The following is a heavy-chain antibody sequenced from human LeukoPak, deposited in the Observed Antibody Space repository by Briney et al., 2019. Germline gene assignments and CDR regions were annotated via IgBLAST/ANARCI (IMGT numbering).Heavy chain of an antibody. J-gene: IGHJ3*02. V-gene: IGHV3-23*01. CDR2: ISGSGGST. CDR3: AKDRRVTYSYLGYAFDI. CDR1: GFTFSSYA. Sequence: GGSVRLSCAASGFTFSSYAMSWVRQAPGKGLEGVSGISGSGGSTDYADSVKGRFTVSKDNSKTTLYLQMNSLRAEDTAVYYCAKDRRVTYSYLGYAFDIWGQGTMVTVSS. D-gene: IGHD5-18*01.